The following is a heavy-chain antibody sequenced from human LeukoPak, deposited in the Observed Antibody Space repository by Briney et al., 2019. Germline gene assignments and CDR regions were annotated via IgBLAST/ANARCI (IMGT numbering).Heavy chain of an antibody. CDR1: VGSISSSSYY. D-gene: IGHD5-12*01. CDR3: ARGSGYDWESFYDY. V-gene: IGHV4-39*07. CDR2: IYYSGST. J-gene: IGHJ4*02. Sequence: SETLSLTCTVSVGSISSSSYYWGWIRHPPGKGLEWIGSIYYSGSTYYNPSLKSRVTISVDTSKKQFSLKLSCVTAADTAVYYCARGSGYDWESFYDYWGQGSLVTVSS.